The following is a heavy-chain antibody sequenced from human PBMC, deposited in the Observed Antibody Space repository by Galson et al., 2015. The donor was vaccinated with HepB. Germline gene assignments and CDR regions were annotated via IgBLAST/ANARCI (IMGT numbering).Heavy chain of an antibody. V-gene: IGHV3-30*04. CDR2: ISYDGSNK. CDR3: ASPPGYYDILTGYYKDGGDY. J-gene: IGHJ4*02. CDR1: GFTFSSYA. Sequence: SLRLSCAASGFTFSSYAMHWVRQAPGKGLEWVAVISYDGSNKYYADSVKGRFTISRDNSKNTLYLQMNSLRAEDTAVYYCASPPGYYDILTGYYKDGGDYWGQGTLVTVSS. D-gene: IGHD3-9*01.